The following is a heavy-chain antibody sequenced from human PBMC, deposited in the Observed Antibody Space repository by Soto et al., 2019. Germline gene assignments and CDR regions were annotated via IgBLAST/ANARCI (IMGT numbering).Heavy chain of an antibody. D-gene: IGHD6-6*01. CDR2: IYHSGST. J-gene: IGHJ4*02. Sequence: PSETLSLTCAVSGGSISSGGYSWSWIRQPPGKGLEWIGYIYHSGSTYYNPSLKSRVTISVDRSKNQFSLKLSSVTAADTAVYYCVRGRYSSSFDFDYWGQGTLVTVSS. CDR3: VRGRYSSSFDFDY. CDR1: GGSISSGGYS. V-gene: IGHV4-30-2*01.